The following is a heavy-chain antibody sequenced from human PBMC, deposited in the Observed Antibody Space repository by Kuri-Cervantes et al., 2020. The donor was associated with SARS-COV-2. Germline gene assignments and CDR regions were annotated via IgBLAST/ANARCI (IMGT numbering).Heavy chain of an antibody. Sequence: ETLSLTCAASGFTFSSYAVSWVRQAPGKGLEWVSVIYSGGSSTYYADSVKGRFTISRDNSKNTLYLQMNSLRAEDTAVYYCAKDGDPDYWGQGTLVTVSS. D-gene: IGHD2-21*01. CDR2: IYSGGSST. CDR3: AKDGDPDY. J-gene: IGHJ4*02. V-gene: IGHV3-23*03. CDR1: GFTFSSYA.